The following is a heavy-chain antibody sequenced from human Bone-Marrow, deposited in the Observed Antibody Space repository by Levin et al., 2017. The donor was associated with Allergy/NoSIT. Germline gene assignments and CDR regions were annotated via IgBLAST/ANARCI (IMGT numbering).Heavy chain of an antibody. J-gene: IGHJ6*02. D-gene: IGHD1-26*01. CDR1: GFSFTTYG. CDR3: AKEGRGASRMYDYYGMDV. V-gene: IGHV3-30*18. CDR2: ISYDGGNI. Sequence: SGGSLRLSCAASGFSFTTYGMHWVRQAPGKGLEWLAHISYDGGNIYHTDSVKGRFTISRDNSRNTLYLQMDGLRDDDTAVYYCAKEGRGASRMYDYYGMDVWGHGTRVTVSS.